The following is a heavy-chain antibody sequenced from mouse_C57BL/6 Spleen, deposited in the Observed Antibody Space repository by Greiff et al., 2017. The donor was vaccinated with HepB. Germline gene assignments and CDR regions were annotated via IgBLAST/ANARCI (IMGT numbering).Heavy chain of an antibody. J-gene: IGHJ3*01. CDR3: ARGRDGCYTFAY. D-gene: IGHD2-3*01. CDR2: IDPSDSYT. Sequence: QVQLQQPGAELVMPGASVKLSCKASGYTFTSYWMHWVKQRPGQGLEWIGEIDPSDSYTNYNQKFKGKSTLTVDKSSSTAYMQLSSLTSEDSAVYYCARGRDGCYTFAYWGQGTLVTVSA. CDR1: GYTFTSYW. V-gene: IGHV1-69*01.